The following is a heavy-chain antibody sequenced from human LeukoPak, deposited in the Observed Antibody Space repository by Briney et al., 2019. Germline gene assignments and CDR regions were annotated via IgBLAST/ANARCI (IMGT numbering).Heavy chain of an antibody. CDR1: GGAISSGGYS. D-gene: IGHD2-15*01. Sequence: SETLSLTCAVSGGAISSGGYSWSWIRQPPGKGLEWIGYIYNSGSTYYNPSLKSRVTISVDTSKNQFSLKLSSVTAADTAVYYCARELGVATNEAFDIWGQGTMVTVSS. CDR2: IYNSGST. J-gene: IGHJ3*02. V-gene: IGHV4-30-4*07. CDR3: ARELGVATNEAFDI.